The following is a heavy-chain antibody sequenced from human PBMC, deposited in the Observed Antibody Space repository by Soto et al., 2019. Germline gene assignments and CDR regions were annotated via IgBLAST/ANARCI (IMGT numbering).Heavy chain of an antibody. CDR3: ARGPYYDPIHYFDY. J-gene: IGHJ4*02. CDR2: MCSNGCST. D-gene: IGHD3-3*01. Sequence: GSLRLSCAASGFTFSTYAMQWVRQAPGRGLEYASYMCSNGCSTNYVDSVKGRFTNSRDNSKNTLYLQMGSLRAEYMSVYYCARGPYYDPIHYFDYWGQGALVTVSS. V-gene: IGHV3-64*02. CDR1: GFTFSTYA.